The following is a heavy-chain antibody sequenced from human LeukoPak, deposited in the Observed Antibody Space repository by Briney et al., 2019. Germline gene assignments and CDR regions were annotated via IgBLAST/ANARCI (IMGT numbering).Heavy chain of an antibody. V-gene: IGHV1-69*04. D-gene: IGHD4/OR15-4a*01. CDR1: GGTFSSYA. CDR3: AKERGHPLPNYHMDV. Sequence: SVKVSCKASGGTFSSYAISWVRQAPGQGLEWMGRIIPILGIANYAQKFQGRVTITADKSTSTAYMELNSLRADDTAVYYCAKERGHPLPNYHMDVWGKGTTVTVSS. CDR2: IIPILGIA. J-gene: IGHJ6*03.